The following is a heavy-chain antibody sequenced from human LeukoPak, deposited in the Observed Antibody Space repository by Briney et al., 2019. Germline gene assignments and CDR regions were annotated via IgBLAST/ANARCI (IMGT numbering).Heavy chain of an antibody. CDR1: RFTFSSYA. D-gene: IGHD3-10*01. J-gene: IGHJ4*02. CDR2: IQYDGSEK. V-gene: IGHV3-30*02. Sequence: GGSLRLSCAASRFTFSSYAMHWVRQAPGKGLEWVAFIQYDGSEKYYTDSVKGRFTISRDNSKSTLYLQMNSLRVEDTAVYYCAKDLYLYGLGTYCDYWGQGTLVTVSS. CDR3: AKDLYLYGLGTYCDY.